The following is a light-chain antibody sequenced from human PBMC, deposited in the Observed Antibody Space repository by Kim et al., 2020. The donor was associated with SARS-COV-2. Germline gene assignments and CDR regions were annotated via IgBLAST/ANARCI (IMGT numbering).Light chain of an antibody. V-gene: IGLV3-21*01. J-gene: IGLJ2*01. CDR2: YDD. CDR3: QVWGINSDHPV. CDR1: DIGSLS. Sequence: SYELTQPPSVSVAPGKTARISCGGDDIGSLSVHWYQQKPGQAPVLVIFYDDDRPSGISERFSGSNSGNTATLTIRRVEAGDEADYYCQVWGINSDHPVFGGGTKLTVL.